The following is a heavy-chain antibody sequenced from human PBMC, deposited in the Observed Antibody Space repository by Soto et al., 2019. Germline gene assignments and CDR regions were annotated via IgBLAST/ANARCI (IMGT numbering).Heavy chain of an antibody. CDR2: IYYSGST. CDR3: ASRPPVEPWQQPSGPYFNY. D-gene: IGHD6-13*01. Sequence: QLQLQESGPGLVKPSETLSLTCTVSGGSISSSSYYWGWIRQPPGKGLEWIGSIYYSGSTYYNPSLKSRDTISVDTSKNQYSLKLSSVTAADTAVYYCASRPPVEPWQQPSGPYFNYWGQGTLVTVSS. V-gene: IGHV4-39*01. CDR1: GGSISSSSYY. J-gene: IGHJ4*02.